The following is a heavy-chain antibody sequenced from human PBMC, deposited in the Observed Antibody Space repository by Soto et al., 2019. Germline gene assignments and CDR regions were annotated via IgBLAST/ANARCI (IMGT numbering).Heavy chain of an antibody. J-gene: IGHJ1*01. D-gene: IGHD6-19*01. V-gene: IGHV3-23*01. CDR2: ISGSGGST. CDR3: ARLLYSSGWYFQH. Sequence: GGSLRLSCAASGFTFSSYAMSWVRQAPGKGLEWVSAISGSGGSTYYADSVKGRFTISRDNSKNTLYLQMNSLRAEDTAVYYFARLLYSSGWYFQHWGQGTLVTAPQ. CDR1: GFTFSSYA.